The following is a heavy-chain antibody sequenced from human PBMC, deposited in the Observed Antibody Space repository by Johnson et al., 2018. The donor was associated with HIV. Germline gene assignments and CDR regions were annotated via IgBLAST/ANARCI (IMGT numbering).Heavy chain of an antibody. CDR3: AREGTVSYGGAFDI. J-gene: IGHJ3*02. V-gene: IGHV3-7*03. Sequence: VQLVESGGGLVQPGGSLRLSCAASGFTFDDYAMHWVRQAPGMGLEWEATINQDGTGKTYVDSVKGRFTISRDNAKNSLYLQMNSLRAEDTAVYYCAREGTVSYGGAFDIWGQGTMVTVSS. CDR2: INQDGTGK. D-gene: IGHD4-17*01. CDR1: GFTFDDYA.